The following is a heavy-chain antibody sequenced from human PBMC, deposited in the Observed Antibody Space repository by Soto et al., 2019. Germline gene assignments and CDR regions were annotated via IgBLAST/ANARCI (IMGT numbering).Heavy chain of an antibody. Sequence: SETLSLTCTVSGGSISSGDYYWSWIRQPPGKGLDWIGYIYYSGSTYYNPSLKSRVTISVDTSKNQFSLKLSSVTAADTAVYYCARVRLDPYMDCSGGSCHIWGQGTMVTVSS. CDR3: ARVRLDPYMDCSGGSCHI. CDR2: IYYSGST. V-gene: IGHV4-30-4*01. CDR1: GGSISSGDYY. D-gene: IGHD2-15*01. J-gene: IGHJ3*02.